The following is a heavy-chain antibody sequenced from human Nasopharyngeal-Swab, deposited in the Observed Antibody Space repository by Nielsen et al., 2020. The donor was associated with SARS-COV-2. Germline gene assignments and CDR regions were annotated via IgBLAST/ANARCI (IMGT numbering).Heavy chain of an antibody. J-gene: IGHJ4*02. V-gene: IGHV1-18*01. D-gene: IGHD6-19*01. CDR3: ARSPYSSGWYYFDY. CDR2: ISVDNGKT. CDR1: GYTFSRYG. Sequence: ASVKVSCKASGYTFSRYGISWVRQAPGQGLEWMGWISVDNGKTDYAQKLQGRVTMTTDTSTSTAYMELRSLRSDDTAVYYCARSPYSSGWYYFDYWGQGTLVTVSS.